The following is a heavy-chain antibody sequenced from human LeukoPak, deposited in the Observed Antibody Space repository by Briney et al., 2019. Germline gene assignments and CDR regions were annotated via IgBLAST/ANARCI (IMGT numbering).Heavy chain of an antibody. D-gene: IGHD1-14*01. CDR1: GGSISSYY. CDR2: IYYSGST. Sequence: SETLSLTCTVSGGSISSYYWSWIRQPPGKGLEWIGHIYYSGSTNYNPSLKSRVTISVDTSKNQFSLKLSSVTAADTAVYYCARENRGAFGYWGQGTLVTVSS. CDR3: ARENRGAFGY. V-gene: IGHV4-59*01. J-gene: IGHJ4*02.